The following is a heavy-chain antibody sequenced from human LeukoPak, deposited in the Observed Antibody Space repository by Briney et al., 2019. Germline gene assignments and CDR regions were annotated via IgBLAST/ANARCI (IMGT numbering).Heavy chain of an antibody. CDR3: ARGKDYYDSSGYYHNWFDP. Sequence: ASVKVSCKASGYTFTSYAMNWVRQAPGQGLEWMGWINTNTGNPTYAQGFTGRFVFSLDTSVSTAYLQISSLKAEDTAVYYCARGKDYYDSSGYYHNWFDPWGQGTLVTVSS. CDR1: GYTFTSYA. D-gene: IGHD3-22*01. CDR2: INTNTGNP. J-gene: IGHJ5*02. V-gene: IGHV7-4-1*02.